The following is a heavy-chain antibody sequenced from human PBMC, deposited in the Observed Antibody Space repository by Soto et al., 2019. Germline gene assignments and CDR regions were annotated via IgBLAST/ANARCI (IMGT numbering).Heavy chain of an antibody. D-gene: IGHD3-22*01. V-gene: IGHV3-23*01. CDR1: GFTFSSYA. Sequence: GGSLRLSCAASGFTFSSYAMSWVRQAPGKGLEWVSAISGSGGSTYYADSVKGRFTISRDNSKNTLYLQMNSLRAEDTAVYYCARDSTNYYDSSGYYNDFDYWGQGTLVTVSS. CDR2: ISGSGGST. J-gene: IGHJ4*02. CDR3: ARDSTNYYDSSGYYNDFDY.